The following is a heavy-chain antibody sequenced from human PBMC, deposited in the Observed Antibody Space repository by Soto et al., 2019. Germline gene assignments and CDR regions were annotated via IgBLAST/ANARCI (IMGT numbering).Heavy chain of an antibody. J-gene: IGHJ4*02. V-gene: IGHV4-59*01. Sequence: SETLSLTCTLSCGSSSGYYWSWIRQPPGKGLEWIGYVYYSGSTKYNPSLESRVTISVDMSNNQFSLMLTSVTAADTAVYYCAKYRRTDAEGYRLDFWGQGTLVTVSS. D-gene: IGHD5-12*01. CDR3: AKYRRTDAEGYRLDF. CDR1: CGSSSGYY. CDR2: VYYSGST.